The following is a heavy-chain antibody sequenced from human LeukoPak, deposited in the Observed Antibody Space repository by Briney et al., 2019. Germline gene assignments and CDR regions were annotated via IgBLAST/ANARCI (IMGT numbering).Heavy chain of an antibody. Sequence: SETLSLTCAVYGGSFSGYYWSWIRQPPGKGLEWIGEINHSGSTNYNPSLKSRVTISVDTSKNQFSLKLSSVTAADTAVYYCARNNKRLLLRNWFDPWGQGTLVTVSS. CDR1: GGSFSGYY. D-gene: IGHD3-22*01. CDR3: ARNNKRLLLRNWFDP. J-gene: IGHJ5*02. CDR2: INHSGST. V-gene: IGHV4-34*01.